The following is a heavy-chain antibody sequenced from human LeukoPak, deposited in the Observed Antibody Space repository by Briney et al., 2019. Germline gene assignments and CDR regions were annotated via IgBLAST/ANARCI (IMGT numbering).Heavy chain of an antibody. D-gene: IGHD1-1*01. CDR1: GYTFITQY. CDR3: ARSALSGTGYFDS. J-gene: IGHJ4*02. Sequence: EASMKVSCKASGYTFITQYMHWVRQAPGQGLEWMGIMNPNDGGTAYAQKFRGRVSMSGDTSTSTVYMELTSLISEDTAVYYCARSALSGTGYFDSWGQGTLVTVS. V-gene: IGHV1-46*01. CDR2: MNPNDGGT.